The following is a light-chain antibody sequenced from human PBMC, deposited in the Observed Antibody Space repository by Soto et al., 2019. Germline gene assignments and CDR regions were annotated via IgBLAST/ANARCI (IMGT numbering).Light chain of an antibody. CDR1: QTISSW. CDR2: KAS. Sequence: DIQMTQSPSTLSGSVGDRVTITCRASQTISSWLAWYQQKPGKAPKLLIYKASTLKSGVPSRFSGSGSGTEFTLTISSLQPEDIATYYCQQYHNLPLTFGGGTKV. CDR3: QQYHNLPLT. J-gene: IGKJ4*01. V-gene: IGKV1-5*03.